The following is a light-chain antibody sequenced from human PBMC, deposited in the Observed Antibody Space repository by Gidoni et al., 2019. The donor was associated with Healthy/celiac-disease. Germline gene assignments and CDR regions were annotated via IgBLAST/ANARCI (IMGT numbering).Light chain of an antibody. V-gene: IGKV1-5*03. CDR3: QQYNSYSPTT. CDR2: KAS. Sequence: DIQMTQSPSTLSASVGDRVTITCRASQSISSWLAWYQPKPGKAPKLLIYKASSLESGGPSRCSGSGSGTEFTLTTSSLQPDDVATYYCQQYNSYSPTTFGQGTKVEIK. J-gene: IGKJ1*01. CDR1: QSISSW.